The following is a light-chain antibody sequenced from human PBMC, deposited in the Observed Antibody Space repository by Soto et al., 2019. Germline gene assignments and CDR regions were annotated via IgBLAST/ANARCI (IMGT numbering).Light chain of an antibody. Sequence: EIVLTQSPGTLSLSPGDGATLSCRASRSVSSTYLAWYQQIPGQAPRLLIYDASNRATGIPARFSGSGSGTDFTLTISSLEPEEFAVYYFQQRSNWPRTFGQGTKVEIK. V-gene: IGKV3-11*01. J-gene: IGKJ1*01. CDR3: QQRSNWPRT. CDR2: DAS. CDR1: RSVSSTY.